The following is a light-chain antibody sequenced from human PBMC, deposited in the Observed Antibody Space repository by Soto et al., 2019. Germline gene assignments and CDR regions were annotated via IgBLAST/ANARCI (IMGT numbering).Light chain of an antibody. V-gene: IGKV3-15*01. CDR3: QQYNNWPWYT. CDR2: ATS. Sequence: EIVMTQSPATLSVSPGQRATLSCRASQSLDGNLAWYQQKPGQAPRLLIYATSTRATGIPARFSGSGSGTEFTLTISSLQSEDFAVYYCQQYNNWPWYTFDQGTKLEIK. CDR1: QSLDGN. J-gene: IGKJ2*01.